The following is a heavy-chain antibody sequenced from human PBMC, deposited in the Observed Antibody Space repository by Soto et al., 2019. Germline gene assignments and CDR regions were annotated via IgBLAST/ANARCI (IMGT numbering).Heavy chain of an antibody. V-gene: IGHV3-48*01. CDR1: GFTFSSYS. Sequence: EVQLVESGGGLVQPGGSLRLSCAASGFTFSSYSMNWVRQAPGKGLEWVSYISSSSSTIYYADSVKGRFTISRDNAKNSLYLQMNSLRAEDTAVYYCARDKYSAGYCSGGSCYRPFDYWGQGTLVTVSS. D-gene: IGHD2-15*01. CDR3: ARDKYSAGYCSGGSCYRPFDY. J-gene: IGHJ4*02. CDR2: ISSSSSTI.